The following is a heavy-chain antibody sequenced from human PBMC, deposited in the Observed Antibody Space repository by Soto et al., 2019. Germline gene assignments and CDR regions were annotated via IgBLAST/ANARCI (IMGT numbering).Heavy chain of an antibody. CDR1: GFTFSDYS. D-gene: IGHD4-17*01. J-gene: IGHJ4*02. V-gene: IGHV3-11*05. CDR2: ISSSISYT. CDR3: ARTGTRDYGFIIY. Sequence: QVQLVESGGGLVKPGGSLRLSCAASGFTFSDYSMSWIRQAPGKGLEWISYISSSISYTEYTDSVKGRFTISRDNAKNSLYLQMNSLRAEDTAVYYCARTGTRDYGFIIYRGQGTPVTVSS.